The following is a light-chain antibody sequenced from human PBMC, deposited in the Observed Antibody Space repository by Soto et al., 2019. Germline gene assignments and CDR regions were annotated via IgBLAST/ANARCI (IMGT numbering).Light chain of an antibody. CDR1: SSDVGAYNF. CDR2: EVS. Sequence: QSVLTQPASVSGSPGQSITISCTGTSSDVGAYNFVSWYQQHPGKAPKLIFYEVSNRPPGLSDRFSGSKSGTTASLTISGLQAEDEADYYCCSYSTSGTFVFGSGTKVTVL. J-gene: IGLJ1*01. CDR3: CSYSTSGTFV. V-gene: IGLV2-14*01.